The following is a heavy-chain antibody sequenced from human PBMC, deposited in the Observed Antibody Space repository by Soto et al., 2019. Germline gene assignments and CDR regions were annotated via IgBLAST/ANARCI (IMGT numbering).Heavy chain of an antibody. CDR1: GIFLTSYA. D-gene: IGHD3-22*01. J-gene: IGHJ4*02. CDR3: MRDKNAGRVGRYDSSVFFDY. V-gene: IGHV3-30-3*01. CDR2: ISFDGDNA. Sequence: QVHLVESGGGVVQPGRSLRLSCAASGIFLTSYAMHWVRQVPGKGLEWVAVISFDGDNAYYADSVKGRFTISRDNSKSTLYLQMNNLGPVDTAVYYCMRDKNAGRVGRYDSSVFFDYWGQGTVVSVSS.